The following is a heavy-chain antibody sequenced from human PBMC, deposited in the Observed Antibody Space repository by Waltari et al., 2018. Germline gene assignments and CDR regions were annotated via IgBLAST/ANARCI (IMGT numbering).Heavy chain of an antibody. V-gene: IGHV5-51*03. CDR1: GYSFTSYW. J-gene: IGHJ5*02. CDR3: ARRAYYYDSTSPPGLDA. Sequence: VQLVQSGAEVKKPGESLKISCKGSGYSFTSYWIGWVRQMPGKGLEWMGIIYPGDSDTRYSPSFQGQVTISADKSISTAYLQWSSLKASDTAMYYCARRAYYYDSTSPPGLDAWGQGTLVTVSS. D-gene: IGHD3-22*01. CDR2: IYPGDSDT.